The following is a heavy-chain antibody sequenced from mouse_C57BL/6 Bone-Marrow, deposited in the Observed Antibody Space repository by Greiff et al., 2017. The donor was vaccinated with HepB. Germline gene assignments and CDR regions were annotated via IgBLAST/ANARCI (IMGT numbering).Heavy chain of an antibody. CDR2: IHPNSGST. J-gene: IGHJ2*01. V-gene: IGHV1-64*01. Sequence: QVQLQQPGAELVKPGASVKLSCKASGYTFTSYWMHWVKQRPGQGLEWIGMIHPNSGSTNYNEKFKSKATLTVDKSSSTAYMQLSSLTSEDSAVYYCAREDCGSSYYFDYWGQGTTLTVSS. CDR1: GYTFTSYW. D-gene: IGHD1-1*01. CDR3: AREDCGSSYYFDY.